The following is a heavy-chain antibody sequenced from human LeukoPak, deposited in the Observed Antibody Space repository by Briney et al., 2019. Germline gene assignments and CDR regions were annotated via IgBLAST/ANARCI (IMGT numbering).Heavy chain of an antibody. CDR3: ARDLGWEY. CDR2: INRDGSAK. D-gene: IGHD1-26*01. CDR1: GLTFGTYW. V-gene: IGHV3-7*01. J-gene: IGHJ4*02. Sequence: GGSLRLSCAASGLTFGTYWMSWVRLAPGKGLEWVANINRDGSAKDYVDSVKGRFTISRDNAKNSLYLQMNSLRAEDTAVYYCARDLGWEYWGQGTLVTVSS.